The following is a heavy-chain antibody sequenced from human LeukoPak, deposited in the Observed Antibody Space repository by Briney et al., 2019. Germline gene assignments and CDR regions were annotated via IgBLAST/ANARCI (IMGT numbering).Heavy chain of an antibody. V-gene: IGHV3-30-3*01. CDR1: GFTVSKYD. CDR3: ARAPYYYDSSGYRYLDY. CDR2: ISYDGSNK. J-gene: IGHJ4*02. Sequence: GGSLRLSCAASGFTVSKYDMHWVRQAPGKGLEWVAVISYDGSNKYYADSVKGRFTISRDNSKNTLYLQMNSLRAEDTAVYYCARAPYYYDSSGYRYLDYWGQGTLVTVSS. D-gene: IGHD3-22*01.